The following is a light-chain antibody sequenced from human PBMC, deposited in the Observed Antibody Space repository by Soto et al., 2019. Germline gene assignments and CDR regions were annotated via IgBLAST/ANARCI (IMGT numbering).Light chain of an antibody. Sequence: EIVLTQSPGILSLSPGQRVTLSCRASQSVSSDFLAWYQQKPGQAPRLLIYGASTRATDVPDRFSGSGSGADFTLTISRLEPEDFAVYYCQQYGSSPPRTFGQGTKVDIK. CDR2: GAS. CDR1: QSVSSDF. J-gene: IGKJ1*01. CDR3: QQYGSSPPRT. V-gene: IGKV3-20*01.